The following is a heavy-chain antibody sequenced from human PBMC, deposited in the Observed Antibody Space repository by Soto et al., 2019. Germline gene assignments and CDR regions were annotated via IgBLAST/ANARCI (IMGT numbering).Heavy chain of an antibody. CDR1: GFTLSSYA. J-gene: IGHJ4*02. CDR2: ISSTGRTI. CDR3: ARSYSSGWEFDY. Sequence: GGSLRLSCAASGFTLSSYAMSWVRQAPGKGLEWVSYISSTGRTIYYADSVKGRFTVSRDNAQNSLSLKLNSLRVEDTAVYYCARSYSSGWEFDYWGQGTQVTVSS. V-gene: IGHV3-48*03. D-gene: IGHD6-19*01.